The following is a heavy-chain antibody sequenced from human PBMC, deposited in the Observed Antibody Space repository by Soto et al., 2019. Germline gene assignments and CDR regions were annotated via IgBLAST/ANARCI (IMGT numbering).Heavy chain of an antibody. Sequence: SETLSLTCSVSGASIYNGGYFWSWIRQSPGKGLEWIGYIHNSGTTYNNPSLKSRVTISVDTSKNQFSLTLSSVTAADTAVYYCARQSHELAAGFDYWGQGTLVTVSS. D-gene: IGHD6-13*01. CDR1: GASIYNGGYF. CDR3: ARQSHELAAGFDY. V-gene: IGHV4-61*08. CDR2: IHNSGTT. J-gene: IGHJ4*02.